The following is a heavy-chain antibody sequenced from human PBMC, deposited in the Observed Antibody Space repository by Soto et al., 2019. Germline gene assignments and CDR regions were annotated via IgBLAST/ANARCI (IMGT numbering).Heavy chain of an antibody. CDR1: GFTLSSHW. CDR2: INTDGSST. D-gene: IGHD2-2*01. Sequence: EVQLVESGGGVVQAGGSLRLSCAASGFTLSSHWMHWVRQAPGKGLVWVSHINTDGSSTAYADSVKGRFTISRDNTKNTLYLQLNSLRGEDTAVYYCTRRGVPAATVYYMDVWGQGTTVTISS. CDR3: TRRGVPAATVYYMDV. J-gene: IGHJ6*03. V-gene: IGHV3-74*01.